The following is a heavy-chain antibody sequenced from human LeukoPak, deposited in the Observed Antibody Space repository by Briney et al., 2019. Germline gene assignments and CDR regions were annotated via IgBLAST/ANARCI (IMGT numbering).Heavy chain of an antibody. V-gene: IGHV4-4*07. CDR3: ARGNYYGSGSYSGGNWFDP. J-gene: IGHJ5*02. CDR1: GGSISSYY. CDR2: IYTSGST. D-gene: IGHD3-10*01. Sequence: SETLSLTCTVSGGSISSYYWSWIRQPAGKGLEWIGRIYTSGSTNYNPSLKSRVTMSVDTSKNQFSLRLSSVTAADTAVYYCARGNYYGSGSYSGGNWFDPWGQGTLVTVSS.